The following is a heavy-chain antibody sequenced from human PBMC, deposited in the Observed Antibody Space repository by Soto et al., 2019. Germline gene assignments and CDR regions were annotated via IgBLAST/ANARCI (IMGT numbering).Heavy chain of an antibody. CDR1: GFSLSTSGVG. D-gene: IGHD3-22*01. Sequence: SGPTLVNPTQTLTLTCTFSGFSLSTSGVGVGWIRQPPGKALEWLALIYWDDDKRYSPSLKSRLAITKDTSKNQVVLAMTNMDPVDTATYYCAQYTSYSDSSGYFDAFDIWGQGTMVTVS. CDR2: IYWDDDK. J-gene: IGHJ3*02. V-gene: IGHV2-5*02. CDR3: AQYTSYSDSSGYFDAFDI.